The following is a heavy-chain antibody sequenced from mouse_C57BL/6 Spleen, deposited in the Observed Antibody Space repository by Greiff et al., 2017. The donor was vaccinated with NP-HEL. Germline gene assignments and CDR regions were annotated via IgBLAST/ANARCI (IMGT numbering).Heavy chain of an antibody. V-gene: IGHV1-20*01. CDR2: INPYNGDT. CDR3: AREGGSSSWYFDV. J-gene: IGHJ1*03. D-gene: IGHD1-1*01. Sequence: VQLQQSGPELVKPGDSVKISCKASGYSFTGYFMNWVMQSHGKSLEWIGRINPYNGDTFYNQKFKGKATLTVDKSSSTAHMALRSLTSEDSAVYYCAREGGSSSWYFDVWGTGTTVTVSS. CDR1: GYSFTGYF.